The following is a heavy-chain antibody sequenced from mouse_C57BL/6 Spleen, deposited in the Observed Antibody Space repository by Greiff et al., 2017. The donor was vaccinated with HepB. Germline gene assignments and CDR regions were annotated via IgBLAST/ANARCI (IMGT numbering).Heavy chain of an antibody. J-gene: IGHJ3*01. V-gene: IGHV2-2*01. CDR1: GFSLTSYG. CDR3: AREGDYGPAWFAY. Sequence: QVQLQQSGPGLVQPSQSLSITCTVSGFSLTSYGVHWVRQSPGKGLEWLGVIWSGGSTDYNAAFISRLSISKDNSKSQVFFKMNSLQADDTAIYYCAREGDYGPAWFAYWGQGTLVTVSA. CDR2: IWSGGST. D-gene: IGHD2-13*01.